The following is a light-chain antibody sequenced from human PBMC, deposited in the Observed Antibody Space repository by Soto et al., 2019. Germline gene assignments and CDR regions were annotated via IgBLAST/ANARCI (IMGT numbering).Light chain of an antibody. CDR2: DAS. CDR3: QQYFSGWT. J-gene: IGKJ1*01. Sequence: SQSTSYHSESVGDRVSITCGASQSIGTWLAWYQQKPGKAPKLLIFDASTLESGVPSRFSGSGSGTEFTLTISSLQSEDCAVYSCQQYFSGWTSGQGTKVDI. CDR1: QSIGTW. V-gene: IGKV1-5*01.